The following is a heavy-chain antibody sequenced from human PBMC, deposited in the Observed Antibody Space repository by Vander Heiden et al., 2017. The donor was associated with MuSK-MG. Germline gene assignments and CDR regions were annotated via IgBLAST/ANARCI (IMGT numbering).Heavy chain of an antibody. CDR1: GFTFSSYA. J-gene: IGHJ4*02. D-gene: IGHD6-13*01. CDR3: AKRTTAGTLYFFDY. Sequence: EVQLLESGGGLVQPGGSLRLSCAASGFTFSSYAMSWVRQAPGKGLKWVSTSGVSGNTYYADSAKGRFTISRDNSKNTLYLQINSLTAEDTAIYYCAKRTTAGTLYFFDYWGQGTLVTVSS. V-gene: IGHV3-23*01. CDR2: SGVSGNT.